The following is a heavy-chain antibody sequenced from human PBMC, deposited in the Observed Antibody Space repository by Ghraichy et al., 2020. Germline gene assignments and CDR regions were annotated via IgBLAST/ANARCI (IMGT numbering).Heavy chain of an antibody. Sequence: SVKVSCKASGGTFSSYAISWVRQAPGQGLEWMGGIIPIFGTANYAQKFQGRVTITADESTSTAYMELSSLRSEDTAVYYCASKDIVVVPAEEPDYYGMDVWGQGTTVTVSS. CDR2: IIPIFGTA. J-gene: IGHJ6*02. CDR1: GGTFSSYA. CDR3: ASKDIVVVPAEEPDYYGMDV. V-gene: IGHV1-69*13. D-gene: IGHD2-2*01.